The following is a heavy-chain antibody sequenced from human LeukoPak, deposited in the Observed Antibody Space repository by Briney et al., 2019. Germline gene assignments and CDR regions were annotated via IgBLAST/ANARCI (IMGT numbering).Heavy chain of an antibody. CDR1: GYTFTDYY. J-gene: IGHJ4*02. CDR2: VDPEDSET. CDR3: ATVINSYGPPDY. D-gene: IGHD5-18*01. Sequence: ASVKVSCKVSGYTFTDYYMHWVQQAPGKGLEWMGLVDPEDSETIYAEKFQGRVTITADTSTDTAYMELSSLRSEDTAVYYCATVINSYGPPDYWGQGTLVTVSS. V-gene: IGHV1-69-2*01.